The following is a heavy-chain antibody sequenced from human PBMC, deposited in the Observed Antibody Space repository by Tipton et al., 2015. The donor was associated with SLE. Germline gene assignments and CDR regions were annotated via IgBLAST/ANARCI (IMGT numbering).Heavy chain of an antibody. CDR3: ARMRGGYNAHH. Sequence: TLSLTCTVSGGSISSGSNYWSWIRQPPGKGLEWIGYISYSGSTNYNPSVRSRVSISLDTSKNQFSLKVKSVTTADTAVYYCARMRGGYNAHHWGQGILVTVSS. V-gene: IGHV4-61*01. CDR2: ISYSGST. J-gene: IGHJ5*02. D-gene: IGHD5-24*01. CDR1: GGSISSGSNY.